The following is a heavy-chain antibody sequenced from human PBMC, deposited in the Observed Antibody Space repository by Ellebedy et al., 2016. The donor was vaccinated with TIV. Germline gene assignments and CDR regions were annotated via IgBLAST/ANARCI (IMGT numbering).Heavy chain of an antibody. CDR1: GYSISSGYY. CDR3: ARDRTGTSFDY. V-gene: IGHV4-38-2*02. J-gene: IGHJ4*02. Sequence: GSLRLSCTVSGYSISSGYYWGWIRHPPGKGLEWIGSIYHSGSTYYNPSLKSRVTISVDTSKNQFSLKLRSVTAADTAVYYCARDRTGTSFDYWGQGTLVTVSS. CDR2: IYHSGST. D-gene: IGHD1-7*01.